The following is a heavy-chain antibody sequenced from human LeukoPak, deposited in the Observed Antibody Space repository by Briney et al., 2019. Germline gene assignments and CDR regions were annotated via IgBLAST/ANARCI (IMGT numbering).Heavy chain of an antibody. D-gene: IGHD6-6*01. J-gene: IGHJ5*02. CDR1: GYTFTSYY. Sequence: SVKVSCKASGYTFTSYYMHWVRQAPGQGLEWMGGIIPIFGTANYAQKFQGRVTITADKSTSTAYMELSSLRSEDTAVYYCARDKSEYSSSSGEWVRWFDPWGQGTLVTVSS. V-gene: IGHV1-69*06. CDR2: IIPIFGTA. CDR3: ARDKSEYSSSSGEWVRWFDP.